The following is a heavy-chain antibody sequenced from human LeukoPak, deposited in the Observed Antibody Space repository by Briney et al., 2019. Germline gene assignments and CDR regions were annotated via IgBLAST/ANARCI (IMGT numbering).Heavy chain of an antibody. CDR2: FYYSGST. V-gene: IGHV4-39*01. CDR3: ARLGDAYDFDY. J-gene: IGHJ4*02. CDR1: GGSISSSSYY. Sequence: SETLSLTCTVSGGSISSSSYYWGRIRQPPGQGLEWIGNFYYSGSTYYNPSLKSRVTMSVDTSKIQFSLKLSSVTAADTAVYYCARLGDAYDFDYWGQGTLVTVSS. D-gene: IGHD3-16*01.